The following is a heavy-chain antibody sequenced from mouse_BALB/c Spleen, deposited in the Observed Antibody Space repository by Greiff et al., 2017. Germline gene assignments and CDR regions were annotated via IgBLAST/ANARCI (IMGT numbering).Heavy chain of an antibody. J-gene: IGHJ4*01. V-gene: IGHV3-2*02. CDR1: GYSITSDYA. CDR2: ISYSGST. Sequence: VQLKQSGPGLVKPSQSLSLTCTVTGYSITSDYAWNWIRQFPGNKLEWMGYISYSGSTSYNPSLKSRISITRDTSKNQFFLQLNSVTTEDTATYYCARSWNYLYAMDYWGQGTSVTVSS. D-gene: IGHD5-5*01. CDR3: ARSWNYLYAMDY.